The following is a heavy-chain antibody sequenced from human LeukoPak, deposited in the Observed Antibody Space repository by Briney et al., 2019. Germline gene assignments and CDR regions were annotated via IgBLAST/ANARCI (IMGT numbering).Heavy chain of an antibody. J-gene: IGHJ4*02. CDR3: ARAEYYYDSSGYRYFDY. D-gene: IGHD3-22*01. V-gene: IGHV3-48*01. CDR2: ISSSSSTI. Sequence: GGSLRLSCAASGFTFSSYSMNWVRQAPGKGLEWVSSISSSSSTIYYADSVKGRFTISRDNAENSLYLQMNSLRAEDTAVYYCARAEYYYDSSGYRYFDYWGQGTLVTVSS. CDR1: GFTFSSYS.